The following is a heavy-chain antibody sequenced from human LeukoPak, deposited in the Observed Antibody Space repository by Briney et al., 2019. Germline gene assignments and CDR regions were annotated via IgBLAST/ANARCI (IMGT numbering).Heavy chain of an antibody. CDR3: AKSAATVDFNY. CDR1: GFTFSGYV. Sequence: GGSLRLSCAASGFTFSGYVMTWVRQAPGKGLECVSSITFSSSHIYYADSVKGRFTISRGNSQNTLYLQMNSLRAEDTAVYYCAKSAATVDFNYWGQGTLVTVSS. V-gene: IGHV3-21*04. J-gene: IGHJ4*02. D-gene: IGHD2-15*01. CDR2: ITFSSSHI.